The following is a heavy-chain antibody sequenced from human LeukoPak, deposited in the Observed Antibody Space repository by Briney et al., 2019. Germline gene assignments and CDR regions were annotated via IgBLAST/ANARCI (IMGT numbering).Heavy chain of an antibody. J-gene: IGHJ1*01. CDR3: ARDLGSPQTGAQYFQN. CDR2: LYSGGSI. V-gene: IGHV3-66*01. Sequence: GGSLRLSCAAAGFSVSTNYMSWVRQAPGKGLEWVSALYSGGSIWHADSVKGRFTISRDNSRNTLCLQMNNLRAEDTAVYFCARDLGSPQTGAQYFQNWGQGTLVTVSS. CDR1: GFSVSTNY. D-gene: IGHD1-1*01.